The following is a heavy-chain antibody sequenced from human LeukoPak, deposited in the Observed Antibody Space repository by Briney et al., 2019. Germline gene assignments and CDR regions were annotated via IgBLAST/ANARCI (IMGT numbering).Heavy chain of an antibody. J-gene: IGHJ5*02. D-gene: IGHD1-26*01. Sequence: KVSCKSSGYTFTDYFLHWFRQASGKGLEWVGRIRSKANSYATAYAASVKGRFTISRDDSKNTAYLQMNSLKTEDTAVYYCTRHRWELLSNWFDPWGQGTLVTVSS. CDR2: IRSKANSYAT. CDR1: GYTFTDYF. V-gene: IGHV3-73*01. CDR3: TRHRWELLSNWFDP.